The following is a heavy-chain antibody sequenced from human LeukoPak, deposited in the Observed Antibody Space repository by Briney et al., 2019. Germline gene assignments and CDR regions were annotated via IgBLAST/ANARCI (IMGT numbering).Heavy chain of an antibody. J-gene: IGHJ4*02. Sequence: SETLSLTCTVSGGSISSSSYYWGWIRQPPGKGLEWIGSIYYSGSTYYNPSLKSRVTISVDTFKNQFSLKLSSVTAADTAVYYCARHELGYSGYVDYWGQGTLVTVSS. CDR3: ARHELGYSGYVDY. D-gene: IGHD5-12*01. CDR2: IYYSGST. CDR1: GGSISSSSYY. V-gene: IGHV4-39*01.